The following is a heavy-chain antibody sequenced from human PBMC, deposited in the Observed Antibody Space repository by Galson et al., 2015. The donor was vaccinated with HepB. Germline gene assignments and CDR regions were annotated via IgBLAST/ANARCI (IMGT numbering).Heavy chain of an antibody. J-gene: IGHJ4*02. D-gene: IGHD4-17*01. CDR1: GFSLTTSGVG. CDR2: IYWDDDK. Sequence: PALVKPTQTLTLTCTFSGFSLTTSGVGVGWIRQPPGKALEWLALIYWDDDKRYSPSLKSRLTITKDTSENQVVLTMTNMDPVDTATYYCGHTTTVTKPPYYWGQGTLVTVSS. CDR3: GHTTTVTKPPYY. V-gene: IGHV2-5*02.